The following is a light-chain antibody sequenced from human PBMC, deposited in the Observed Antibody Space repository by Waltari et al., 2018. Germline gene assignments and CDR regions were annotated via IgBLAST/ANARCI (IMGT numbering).Light chain of an antibody. Sequence: QSALTQPPSASGSPGQSVTISCTGTTSDVGTYNYVSWYQQRPGEVPKLIIYYVNKRPSGVPDRFSGSKSGNTASLTVSGLQAEDEGDYYCTSYVGSSDFVMFGGGTKLTVL. CDR2: YVN. J-gene: IGLJ3*02. CDR3: TSYVGSSDFVM. CDR1: TSDVGTYNY. V-gene: IGLV2-8*01.